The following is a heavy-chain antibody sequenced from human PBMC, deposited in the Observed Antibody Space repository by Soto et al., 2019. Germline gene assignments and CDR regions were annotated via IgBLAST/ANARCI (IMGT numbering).Heavy chain of an antibody. CDR1: GYTFTGYY. CDR2: INPNSGGT. J-gene: IGHJ4*02. Sequence: QVQLVQSGAEVKKPGASVEVSCKASGYTFTGYYMHWVRQAPGQGLEWMGWINPNSGGTIYAQKFQGWVTMTRDTSISTAYMELSRLRSDDTAVYYCAIQYSSGWYDFDYWGQGPLVMFSS. V-gene: IGHV1-2*04. D-gene: IGHD6-19*01. CDR3: AIQYSSGWYDFDY.